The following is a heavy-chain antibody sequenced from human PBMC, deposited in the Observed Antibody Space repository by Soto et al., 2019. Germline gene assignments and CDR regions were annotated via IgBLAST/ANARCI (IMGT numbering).Heavy chain of an antibody. D-gene: IGHD2-2*01. CDR3: ARQPCSSPSCYPNYFDP. CDR2: ISSGSSYI. J-gene: IGHJ5*02. Sequence: EVQLVESGGGLVKPGVSLRLSCVASGFTFSKYSMNWVRQAPDKGLEWVSAISSGSSYIYYADSVKGRFTIARDNGENSLYLQMNSLRTEDTAIYYCARQPCSSPSCYPNYFDPWGQGTLVTVSS. CDR1: GFTFSKYS. V-gene: IGHV3-21*01.